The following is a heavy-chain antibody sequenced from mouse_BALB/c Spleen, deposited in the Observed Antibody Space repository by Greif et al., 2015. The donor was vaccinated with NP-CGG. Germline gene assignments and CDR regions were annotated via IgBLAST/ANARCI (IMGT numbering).Heavy chain of an antibody. Sequence: VKLMESGPEVVRPGVSVKISCKGSGYTFTDYAMHWVKQSHAKSLEWIGVISTYNGNTNYNQKFKGKATMTVDKSSSXAYMELARLTSEDSAIYYCARVGNYGNPYYYAMDYWGQGTSVTVSS. V-gene: IGHV1-67*01. CDR1: GYTFTDYA. CDR3: ARVGNYGNPYYYAMDY. CDR2: ISTYNGNT. D-gene: IGHD2-1*01. J-gene: IGHJ4*01.